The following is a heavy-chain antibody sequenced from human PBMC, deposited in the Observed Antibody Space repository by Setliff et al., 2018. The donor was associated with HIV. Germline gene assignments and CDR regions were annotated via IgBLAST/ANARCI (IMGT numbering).Heavy chain of an antibody. CDR3: ATRGEQLYFYGMDV. V-gene: IGHV7-4-1*02. CDR1: GYTFSEYA. J-gene: IGHJ6*02. CDR2: IHTNTGDP. D-gene: IGHD1-26*01. Sequence: GASVKVSCKASGYTFSEYAIHWVRQAPGQRLEWVGWIHTNTGDPTYAQGFTGRFVFSFDTSVSTAYLQISGLKAEDTAVYYCATRGEQLYFYGMDVWGQGTTVTVSS.